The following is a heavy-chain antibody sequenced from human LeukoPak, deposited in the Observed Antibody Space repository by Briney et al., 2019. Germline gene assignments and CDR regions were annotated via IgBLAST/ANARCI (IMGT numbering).Heavy chain of an antibody. J-gene: IGHJ5*02. CDR3: ARDLGYYGSGTFDP. D-gene: IGHD3-10*01. V-gene: IGHV4-59*01. Sequence: PSETLSLTCTVSGGSISSYYWSWIRQPPGKGLEWIGYIYYSGGTNYNPSLKSRVTISIDTSKNQFSLKLSSVTAADTAVYYCARDLGYYGSGTFDPWGQGSLVTVSS. CDR1: GGSISSYY. CDR2: IYYSGGT.